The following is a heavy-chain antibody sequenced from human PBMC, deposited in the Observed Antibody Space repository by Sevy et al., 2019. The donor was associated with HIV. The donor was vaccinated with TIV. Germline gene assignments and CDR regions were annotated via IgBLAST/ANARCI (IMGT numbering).Heavy chain of an antibody. CDR1: GLTFSRDS. CDR2: IRSSSRTI. Sequence: GGSLRLSCVVSGLTFSRDSMNWVRQAPGKGLEWLAYIRSSSRTIYYADSVEGRFTISRDNDKKSVFLQMNNLRDEDSATYYWARDVDTPFVRRFDSWGQGTLVTVSS. V-gene: IGHV3-48*02. D-gene: IGHD3-16*02. J-gene: IGHJ4*02. CDR3: ARDVDTPFVRRFDS.